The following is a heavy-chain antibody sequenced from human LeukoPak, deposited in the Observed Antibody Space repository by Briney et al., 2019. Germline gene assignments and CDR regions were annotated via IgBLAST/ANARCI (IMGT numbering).Heavy chain of an antibody. CDR1: RYTFTGYY. J-gene: IGHJ3*02. CDR2: INPNSGGT. Sequence: GASVKVSCKASRYTFTGYYMHWVRQAPGQGLEWMGWINPNSGGTNYAQKFQGGVTMTRDTSISTAYTELSRLRSDDTAVYYCARGGIAAVGTFAFDIWGQGTMVTVSS. D-gene: IGHD6-13*01. CDR3: ARGGIAAVGTFAFDI. V-gene: IGHV1-2*02.